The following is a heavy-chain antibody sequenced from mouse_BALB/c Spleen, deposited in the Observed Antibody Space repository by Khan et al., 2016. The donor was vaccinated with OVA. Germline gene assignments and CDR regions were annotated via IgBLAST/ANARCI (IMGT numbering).Heavy chain of an antibody. CDR2: INTYTGEP. D-gene: IGHD2-10*01. V-gene: IGHV9-1*02. J-gene: IGHJ4*01. Sequence: QIQLVQSGPELKKPGETVKISCKASGYTFTNYGMNWVKQAPGRGLKWMGWINTYTGEPTYADDFKGRFVFSLETSASTAYLQINNLKNEDMATYFCARPPYFSYVMGYWGQGTSVTVSS. CDR3: ARPPYFSYVMGY. CDR1: GYTFTNYG.